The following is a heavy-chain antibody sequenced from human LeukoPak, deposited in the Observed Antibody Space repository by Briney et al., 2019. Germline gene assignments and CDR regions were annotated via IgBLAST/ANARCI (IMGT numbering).Heavy chain of an antibody. CDR1: GFTFNSYS. D-gene: IGHD2-15*01. Sequence: GGSLRLSCAASGFTFNSYSMNWVRQAPGKGVEWVSYISSGSTTKYYADSVKGRFTISRDNAKNSLYLQMNSLRAEDTAVYYCARGWNYYYMDVWGKGTTVTVSS. CDR3: ARGWNYYYMDV. CDR2: ISSGSTTK. V-gene: IGHV3-48*01. J-gene: IGHJ6*03.